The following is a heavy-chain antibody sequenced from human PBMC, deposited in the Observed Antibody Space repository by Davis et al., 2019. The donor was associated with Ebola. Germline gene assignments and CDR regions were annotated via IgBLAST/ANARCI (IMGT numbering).Heavy chain of an antibody. CDR1: GFTFSNYD. CDR3: ARAPPGSRFRLDH. Sequence: GGPLRLSCAASGFTFSNYDMNWVRQATGKGLEWLSATGTVPGDTYYLPSVRGRFTVSRDNAKNSFYLQMDSLTAEDTAVYYCARAPPGSRFRLDHWGQGTLVTVS. V-gene: IGHV3-13*01. J-gene: IGHJ4*02. D-gene: IGHD1-1*01. CDR2: TGTVPGDT.